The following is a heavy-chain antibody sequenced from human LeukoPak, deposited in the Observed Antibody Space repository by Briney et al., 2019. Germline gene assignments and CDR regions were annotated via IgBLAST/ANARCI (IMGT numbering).Heavy chain of an antibody. V-gene: IGHV1-46*01. J-gene: IGHJ4*02. D-gene: IGHD2-2*01. CDR3: ARATSGYCSSTSCYGPEALDY. Sequence: ASVKVSCKASGYTFTSYYMHWVRQAPGQGLEWMGIINPSGGSTSYAQKFQGRVTITADKSTSTAYMELSSLRSEDTAVYYCARATSGYCSSTSCYGPEALDYWGQGTLVTVSS. CDR1: GYTFTSYY. CDR2: INPSGGST.